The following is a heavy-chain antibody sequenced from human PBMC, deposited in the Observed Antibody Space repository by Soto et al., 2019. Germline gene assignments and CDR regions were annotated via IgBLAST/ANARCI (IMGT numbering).Heavy chain of an antibody. D-gene: IGHD5-18*01. J-gene: IGHJ4*02. V-gene: IGHV2-70*11. Sequence: SGPTLVNPTQTLTLTCTFSGFSLSTSGMCVSWIRQPPGKALEWLARIDWDDDKYYSTSLKTRLTISKVTSKNQVVLTMTNMDPVDTATYYCARILPGYSRGYYFDYWGQGTLVTVSS. CDR3: ARILPGYSRGYYFDY. CDR2: IDWDDDK. CDR1: GFSLSTSGMC.